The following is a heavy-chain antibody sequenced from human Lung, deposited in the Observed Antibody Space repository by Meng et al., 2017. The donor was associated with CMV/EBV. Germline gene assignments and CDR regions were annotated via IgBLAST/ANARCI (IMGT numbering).Heavy chain of an antibody. V-gene: IGHV3-30*14. J-gene: IGHJ6*02. CDR1: RSTHIKSYS. D-gene: IGHD2-2*01. CDR2: LSYDGSQR. Sequence: SXIIXXVASRSTHIKSYSMHWVRQAPGQGLEWVAILSYDGSQRYYTDSVKGRFTISRDNSMDTMYLQMNSLRPEDTAVYYCARAAFCSSSTCWYGMDVWGQGXTVTVSS. CDR3: ARAAFCSSSTCWYGMDV.